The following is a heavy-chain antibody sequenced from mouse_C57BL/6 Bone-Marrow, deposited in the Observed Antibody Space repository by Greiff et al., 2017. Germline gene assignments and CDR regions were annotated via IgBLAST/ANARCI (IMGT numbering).Heavy chain of an antibody. CDR1: GYTFTSYW. CDR3: ARSCYYYCSSLYYAMDY. D-gene: IGHD1-1*01. Sequence: VQLQQSGAELVKPGASVTMSCKASGYTFTSYWMHWVKQRPGRGLEWIGGIEPDSGGTKYNEKFKSKATLTVDNPTSTAYMQLSSLTAEDDAVYYGARSCYYYCSSLYYAMDYWGQGTSVTVSS. V-gene: IGHV1-72*01. CDR2: IEPDSGGT. J-gene: IGHJ4*01.